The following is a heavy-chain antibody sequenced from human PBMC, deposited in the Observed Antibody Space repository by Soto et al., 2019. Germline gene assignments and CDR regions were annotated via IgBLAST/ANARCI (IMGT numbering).Heavy chain of an antibody. CDR3: ARHRISSTSYWLDP. CDR2: IYYSGST. Sequence: SETLSLTCTVSGGSISSSSYYWGWIRRPPGKGLEWIGSIYYSGSTYYNPSLKSRVTISVDTSKNQFSLKLSSVTAADTAVYYCARHRISSTSYWLDPWGQGTLVTVSS. D-gene: IGHD2-2*01. V-gene: IGHV4-39*01. J-gene: IGHJ5*02. CDR1: GGSISSSSYY.